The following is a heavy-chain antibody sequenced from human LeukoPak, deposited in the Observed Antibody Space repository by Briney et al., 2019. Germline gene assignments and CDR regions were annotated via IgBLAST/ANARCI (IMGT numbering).Heavy chain of an antibody. CDR3: AAYGRYYYDSSGYKRKHFDY. J-gene: IGHJ4*02. CDR1: GGSFSGYY. Sequence: SETLSLTCAVSGGSFSGYYWTWIRQPPGKGLEWIGEINHSGSTNYDPSLKSRVTISVDTSKNQFSLKLSSVTAADTAVYYCAAYGRYYYDSSGYKRKHFDYWGQGTLVTVSS. V-gene: IGHV4-34*01. CDR2: INHSGST. D-gene: IGHD3-22*01.